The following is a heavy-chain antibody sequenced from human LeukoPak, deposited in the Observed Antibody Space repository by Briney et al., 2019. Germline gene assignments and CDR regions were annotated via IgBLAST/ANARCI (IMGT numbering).Heavy chain of an antibody. J-gene: IGHJ4*02. D-gene: IGHD5-18*01. CDR1: GFTFSTYA. V-gene: IGHV3-30*04. CDR3: ARPHGYNYGAFDY. Sequence: GGSLRLSCAASGFTFSTYAMHWVRQAPGKGPEWVAIITTDGSNQYYADSVKGRFTISRDNSKNTLYLQVTSLRVEDMAVYYCARPHGYNYGAFDYWGQGTLVTVSS. CDR2: ITTDGSNQ.